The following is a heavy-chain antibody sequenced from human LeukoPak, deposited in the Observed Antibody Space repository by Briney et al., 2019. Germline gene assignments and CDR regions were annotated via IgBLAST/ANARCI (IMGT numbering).Heavy chain of an antibody. V-gene: IGHV4-59*08. Sequence: SETLSLTCTVSGGSISSYYWSWIRQPPGKGLEWIGYIYYSGSTNYNPSLKSRVTISVDTSKNQFSLKLSSVTAADTAVYYCARHGRSYDLFDYWGQGTLVTVSS. CDR1: GGSISSYY. CDR2: IYYSGST. CDR3: ARHGRSYDLFDY. D-gene: IGHD5-12*01. J-gene: IGHJ4*02.